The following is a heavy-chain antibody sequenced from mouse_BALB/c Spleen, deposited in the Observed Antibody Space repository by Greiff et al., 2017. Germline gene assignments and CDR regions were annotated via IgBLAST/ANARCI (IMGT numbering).Heavy chain of an antibody. CDR3: ARVRSSYAMDY. J-gene: IGHJ4*01. V-gene: IGHV5-6-4*01. CDR2: ISSGGSYT. CDR1: GFTFSSYT. Sequence: KLVESGGGLVKPGGSLKLSCAASGFTFSSYTMSWVRQTPEKRLEWVATISSGGSYTYYPDSVKGRFTISRDNAKNTLYLQMSSLKSEDTAMYYCARVRSSYAMDYWGQGTSVTVSS.